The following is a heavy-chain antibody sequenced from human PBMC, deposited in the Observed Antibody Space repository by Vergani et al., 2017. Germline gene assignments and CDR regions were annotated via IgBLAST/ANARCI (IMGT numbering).Heavy chain of an antibody. Sequence: EVQLLESGGGLVQPGGSLRLSCAASGSTFSTHWMHWVRQGPGKGLVWVSRINSDGSSITYADSVKGRFTISRDNAKNSLYLQMNSLRAEDTALYYCAKDIRLGELSFPQFDPWGQGTLVTVSS. CDR3: AKDIRLGELSFPQFDP. CDR1: GSTFSTHW. V-gene: IGHV3-74*01. J-gene: IGHJ5*02. CDR2: INSDGSSI. D-gene: IGHD3-16*02.